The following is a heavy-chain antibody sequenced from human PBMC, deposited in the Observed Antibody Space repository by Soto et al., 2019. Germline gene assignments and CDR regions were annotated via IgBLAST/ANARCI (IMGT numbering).Heavy chain of an antibody. Sequence: QVQLVQSGAEVKKPGSSVKVSCKASGGTFSSYAISWVRQAPGQGLEWMGGIIPIFGTANYAQKFQGRVTITADESTSTAYMELSSLRSEDTAVYYCARDLRSGSGIDHPVGYYYYGMDVWGQGTTVTVSS. D-gene: IGHD3-10*01. CDR1: GGTFSSYA. V-gene: IGHV1-69*12. J-gene: IGHJ6*02. CDR3: ARDLRSGSGIDHPVGYYYYGMDV. CDR2: IIPIFGTA.